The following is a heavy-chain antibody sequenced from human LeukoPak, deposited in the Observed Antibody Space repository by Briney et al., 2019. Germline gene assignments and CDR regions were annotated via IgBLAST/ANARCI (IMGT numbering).Heavy chain of an antibody. Sequence: GGSLRLSCAASGFTFSSYAMHWVRQAPGKGLEWVAVISYDGSNKYYADSVKGRFTISRDNSKNTLYLQMNSLRAEDTAVYYCAREGTSCYMADCSGKFDYWGQGTLVTVSS. CDR2: ISYDGSNK. D-gene: IGHD2-2*02. J-gene: IGHJ4*02. V-gene: IGHV3-30*01. CDR1: GFTFSSYA. CDR3: AREGTSCYMADCSGKFDY.